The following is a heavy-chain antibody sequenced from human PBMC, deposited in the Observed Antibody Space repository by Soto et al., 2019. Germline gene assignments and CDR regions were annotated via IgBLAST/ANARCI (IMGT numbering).Heavy chain of an antibody. CDR2: IIPILGIA. V-gene: IGHV1-69*08. Sequence: QVQLVQSGAEVKKPGSSVKVSCKASGGTFSSYTISWVRQAPGQGLEWMGRIIPILGIANYAQKFQGRVTITADKSTSTDYMELSSLRSEDTAVYYCARDKKGENAFDIWGQGTMVTVSS. CDR3: ARDKKGENAFDI. CDR1: GGTFSSYT. J-gene: IGHJ3*02.